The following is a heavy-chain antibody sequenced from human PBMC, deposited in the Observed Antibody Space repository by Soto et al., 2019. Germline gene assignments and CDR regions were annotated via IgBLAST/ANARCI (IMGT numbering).Heavy chain of an antibody. Sequence: QVQLVQSGAEVKKPASSVKVSCKASAGTFSSYTISWVRQAPGQGLEWMGRIIPILGIANYAQKFQGRVTIAADKSTSTAYMKLSSLRTEDTAVYYCARGAQVVIEADWFDPWGQGTLVIVSA. D-gene: IGHD2-2*01. V-gene: IGHV1-69*02. CDR3: ARGAQVVIEADWFDP. CDR2: IIPILGIA. CDR1: AGTFSSYT. J-gene: IGHJ5*02.